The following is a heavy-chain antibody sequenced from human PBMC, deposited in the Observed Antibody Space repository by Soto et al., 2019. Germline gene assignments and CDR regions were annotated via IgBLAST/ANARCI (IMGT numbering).Heavy chain of an antibody. D-gene: IGHD2-2*02. CDR3: ARDQDIVVVPAAINYYYYGMDV. CDR1: GGTFSSYA. CDR2: IIPIFGTA. J-gene: IGHJ6*02. Sequence: QVQLVQSGAEVKKPGSLVKVSCKASGGTFSSYAISWVRQAPGQGLEWMGGIIPIFGTANYAQKFQGRVTITADKSTSTAYMELSSLRSEDTTVYYCARDQDIVVVPAAINYYYYGMDVWGQGTTVTVSS. V-gene: IGHV1-69*06.